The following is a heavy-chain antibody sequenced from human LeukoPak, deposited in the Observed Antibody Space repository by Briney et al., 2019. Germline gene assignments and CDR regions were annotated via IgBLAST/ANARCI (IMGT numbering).Heavy chain of an antibody. V-gene: IGHV3-21*04. D-gene: IGHD3-22*01. CDR1: GFTFSSYS. CDR3: AKGLSYYYDSSGRVVPFDI. CDR2: ISSSSSYI. J-gene: IGHJ3*02. Sequence: GGSLRLSCAASGFTFSSYSMNWVRQAPGKGLEWVSSISSSSSYIYYADSVKGRFTISRDNAKNTLYLQMNSLRAEDTAVYYCAKGLSYYYDSSGRVVPFDIWGQGTMVTVSS.